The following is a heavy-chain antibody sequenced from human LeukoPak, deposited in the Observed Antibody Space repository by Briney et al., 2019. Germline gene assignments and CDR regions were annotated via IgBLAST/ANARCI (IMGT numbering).Heavy chain of an antibody. Sequence: PGGSLRLSCAASGFTFSSYAMHWVRQAPGKGLEWVAVISYDGSNQYYADSMKGRFTVSRDNSKNTLYVQMNSLRAEDTAVYYCARGLVVAAARWFDPWGQGTLVTVSS. CDR2: ISYDGSNQ. D-gene: IGHD2-15*01. V-gene: IGHV3-30*04. CDR1: GFTFSSYA. CDR3: ARGLVVAAARWFDP. J-gene: IGHJ5*02.